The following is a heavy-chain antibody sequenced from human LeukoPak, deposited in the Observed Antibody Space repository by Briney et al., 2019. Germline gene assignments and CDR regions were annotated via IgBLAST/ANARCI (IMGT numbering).Heavy chain of an antibody. J-gene: IGHJ6*02. CDR1: GGSISNYY. V-gene: IGHV4-59*01. Sequence: SETLSLTCTVSGGSISNYYWSGIRQPPGKALEWIGYIYYTGTTKYNPSLKSRAAISLDTSQNQFSLKLTSVTAADTALFFCATAYDIDVWGQGTTVTVSS. CDR3: ATAYDIDV. CDR2: IYYTGTT.